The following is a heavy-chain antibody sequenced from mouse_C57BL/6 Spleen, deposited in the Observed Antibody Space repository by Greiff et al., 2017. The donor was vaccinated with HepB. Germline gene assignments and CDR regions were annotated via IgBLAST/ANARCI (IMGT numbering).Heavy chain of an antibody. CDR3: TRVYSNYHWYFDD. D-gene: IGHD2-5*01. CDR2: IWSGGST. Sequence: QVQLQQSGPGLVQPSQTLSITCTVSGFSFTSYGVHWVRQSPGKGLEWLGVIWSGGSTDYNAAFISRLSISKDNSKCPVFFKMSSLQADDTAIYYCTRVYSNYHWYFDDWGKGTTVTVSS. CDR1: GFSFTSYG. J-gene: IGHJ1*03. V-gene: IGHV2-2*01.